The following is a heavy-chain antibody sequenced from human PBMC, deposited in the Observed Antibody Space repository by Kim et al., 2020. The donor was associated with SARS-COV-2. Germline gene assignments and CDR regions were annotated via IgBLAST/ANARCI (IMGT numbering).Heavy chain of an antibody. D-gene: IGHD3-22*01. CDR2: IRRKANNYAT. V-gene: IGHV3-73*01. CDR3: AILLGGYSGGDDAFDI. J-gene: IGHJ3*02. Sequence: GGSLRLSCAASGFPFSASAIHWVRQASGKGLEWIGRIRRKANNYATVYPASVKGRFTISRDDSKNTAYLQMNSLKSEDTAVYYCAILLGGYSGGDDAFDIWGQGTSVTVSA. CDR1: GFPFSASA.